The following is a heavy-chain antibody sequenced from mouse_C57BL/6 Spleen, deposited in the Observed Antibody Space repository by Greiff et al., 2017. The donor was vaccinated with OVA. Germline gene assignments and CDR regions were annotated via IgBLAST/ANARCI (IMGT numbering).Heavy chain of an antibody. Sequence: EVKLVESGGGLVQPGGSLSLSCAASGFTFTDYYMSWVRQPPGKALEWLGFIRNTANGYTTEYSASVKGRFTISRDNSKSILYRQRNALRAEDSATYYCARYQLRGYWYFDVWGTGTTVTGSS. J-gene: IGHJ1*03. CDR2: IRNTANGYTT. CDR1: GFTFTDYY. V-gene: IGHV7-3*01. D-gene: IGHD1-1*01. CDR3: ARYQLRGYWYFDV.